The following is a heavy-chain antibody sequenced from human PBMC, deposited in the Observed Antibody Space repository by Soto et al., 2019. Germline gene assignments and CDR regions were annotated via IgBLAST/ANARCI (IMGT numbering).Heavy chain of an antibody. CDR3: ARARPAYCCVECYWPWFDP. CDR1: GYTFTNYD. V-gene: IGHV1-8*01. J-gene: IGHJ5*02. CDR2: MNSKTGNT. D-gene: IGHD2-21*01. Sequence: ASVKVSCKTSGYTFTNYDINWVRQATGQGLEWMGWMNSKTGNTGYAQKFQGRVTMTRNTSINTAYMELSSLRSEDTAVYFCARARPAYCCVECYWPWFDPWGQGSQFTVSS.